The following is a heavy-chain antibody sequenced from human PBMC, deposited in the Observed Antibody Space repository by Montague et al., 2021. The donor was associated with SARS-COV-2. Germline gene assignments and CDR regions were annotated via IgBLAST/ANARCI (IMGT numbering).Heavy chain of an antibody. CDR1: GFPLNTNGMG. CDR2: IYWDDDK. V-gene: IGHV2-5*02. CDR3: ARYTSRMYGSFDY. J-gene: IGHJ4*02. D-gene: IGHD3-16*02. Sequence: PALVKPTQTLTLTCTVSGFPLNTNGMGVGWIRQPPGEAPAWLALIYWDDDKRYSPSLKTRLTITKDTSRNQVVLTMTNVDPGDTGTYFCARYTSRMYGSFDYWGQGALASVSS.